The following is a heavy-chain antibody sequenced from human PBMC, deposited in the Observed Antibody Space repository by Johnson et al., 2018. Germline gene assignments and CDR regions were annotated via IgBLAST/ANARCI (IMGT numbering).Heavy chain of an antibody. CDR1: GFTFSDYY. D-gene: IGHD3-9*01. CDR3: ARDGGDILTGYETSYYMDV. Sequence: QVQLVESGGGLVKPGGSLRLSCAASGFTFSDYYMSWIRQAPGKGLEWVSYISSSGSTIYYADSMTGRFTISRDNAKNSLYLQIHRLRAEDTAVYYCARDGGDILTGYETSYYMDVWGKGTTVTGSS. CDR2: ISSSGSTI. J-gene: IGHJ6*03. V-gene: IGHV3-11*04.